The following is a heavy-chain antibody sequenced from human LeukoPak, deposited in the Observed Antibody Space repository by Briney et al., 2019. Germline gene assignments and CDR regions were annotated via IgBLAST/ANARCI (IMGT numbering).Heavy chain of an antibody. J-gene: IGHJ6*02. CDR1: GGTFSSYA. CDR3: ARLVPAANYYYYGMDV. CDR2: IIPILGIA. Sequence: GSSVKVSCKASGGTFSSYAISWVRQAPGQGLEWMGRIIPILGIANYAQKFQGRVTITADKSTSTAYMELSSLRSDDTAVYYCARLVPAANYYYYGMDVWGQGTTVTVSS. D-gene: IGHD2-2*01. V-gene: IGHV1-69*04.